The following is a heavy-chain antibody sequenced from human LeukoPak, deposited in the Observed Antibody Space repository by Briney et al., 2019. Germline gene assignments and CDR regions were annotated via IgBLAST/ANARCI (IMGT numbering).Heavy chain of an antibody. V-gene: IGHV3-30*14. CDR2: ISYDGSNK. CDR1: GFTFSSYA. J-gene: IGHJ4*02. Sequence: GGSLRLSCAASGFTFSSYAMHWVRQAPGKGLEWVAVISYDGSNKYYADSVKGRFTISRDNSKNTLYLQMNSLRAEDTAVYYCARDSGTYGDPFDYWGQGTLVTVSS. CDR3: ARDSGTYGDPFDY. D-gene: IGHD4-17*01.